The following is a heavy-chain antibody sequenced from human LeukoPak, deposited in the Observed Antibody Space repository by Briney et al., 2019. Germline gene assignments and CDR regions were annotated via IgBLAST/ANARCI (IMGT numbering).Heavy chain of an antibody. CDR1: GYTFTSYA. D-gene: IGHD2-8*01. V-gene: IGHV1-18*01. Sequence: GASVKVSCKASGYTFTSYAISWVRQAPGQGLEWMGWISAYNGNTYYAQNLQGRVTMTTDTSTSTAHMELRSLRSDDTAVYYCARDGVAYCTSGVCYIDYWGLGTLVTVSS. CDR3: ARDGVAYCTSGVCYIDY. J-gene: IGHJ4*02. CDR2: ISAYNGNT.